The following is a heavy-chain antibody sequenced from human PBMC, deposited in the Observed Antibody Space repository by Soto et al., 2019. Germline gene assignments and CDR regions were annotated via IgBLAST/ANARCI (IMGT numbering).Heavy chain of an antibody. V-gene: IGHV1-18*01. CDR2: ISAYNGNT. CDR1: GYTFTSYG. J-gene: IGHJ3*02. Sequence: ASVKVSCKASGYTFTSYGISWVRQAPGQGLEWMGWISAYNGNTNYAQKLQGRVTMTTDTSTSTAYMELRSLRSDDTAVYYCARDPADSVVGPAAMTDAFDISAQGTIVTVSS. CDR3: ARDPADSVVGPAAMTDAFDI. D-gene: IGHD2-2*01.